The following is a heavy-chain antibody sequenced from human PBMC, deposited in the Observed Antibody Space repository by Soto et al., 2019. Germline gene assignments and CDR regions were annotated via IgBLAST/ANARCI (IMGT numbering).Heavy chain of an antibody. J-gene: IGHJ3*02. CDR2: ISSSSSYI. Sequence: GGSLRLSYAASGFTFSSYSMNWVRQAPGKGLEWVSSISSSSSYIYYADSVKGRFTISRDNAKNSLYLQMNSLRAEDTAVYYCARDLRRDAFDIWGQGTMVTVSS. CDR1: GFTFSSYS. V-gene: IGHV3-21*01. CDR3: ARDLRRDAFDI.